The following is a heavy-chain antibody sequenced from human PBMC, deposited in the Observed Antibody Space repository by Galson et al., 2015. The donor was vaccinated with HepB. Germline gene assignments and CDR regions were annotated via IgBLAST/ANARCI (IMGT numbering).Heavy chain of an antibody. V-gene: IGHV3-74*01. D-gene: IGHD3-10*01. J-gene: IGHJ3*02. Sequence: SLGLSCAVSGVTFNSYWRQWVRQAPGQGLVWGARVDSGGGDTIYADSVKGRFTVSRDNAKNTLHLQMNSLRADDTAVYYCARGGVHHGFDIWGQGTMVTVSS. CDR1: GVTFNSYW. CDR3: ARGGVHHGFDI. CDR2: VDSGGGDT.